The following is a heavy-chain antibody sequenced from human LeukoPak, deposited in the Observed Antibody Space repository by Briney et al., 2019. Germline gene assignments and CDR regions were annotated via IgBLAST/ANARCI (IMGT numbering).Heavy chain of an antibody. J-gene: IGHJ4*02. D-gene: IGHD6-19*01. CDR3: TRVIVAVPGYFDYFDF. V-gene: IGHV3-7*01. CDR1: GFIFSNHY. CDR2: INEDGSNK. Sequence: GGSLRLSCTASGFIFSNHYMRWIRQAPGKGLEWVANINEDGSNKWHLGSVKGRFTVSRDNARNSLYLQMNSLRVEDTAVYYCTRVIVAVPGYFDYFDFWGQGVLVTVSS.